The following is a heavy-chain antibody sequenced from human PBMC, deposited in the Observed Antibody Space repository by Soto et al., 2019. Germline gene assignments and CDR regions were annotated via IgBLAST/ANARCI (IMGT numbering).Heavy chain of an antibody. CDR3: ARMYSSGSGWFHP. Sequence: SETLSLTCSVSGYSITAGGYYWSWIRQHPGKGLEWIGSFYSSGSIIYNPSLKSRVSISGDTSRNQFSMTLTSVTAADTALYYCARMYSSGSGWFHPWGQGTLVTVSS. J-gene: IGHJ5*02. D-gene: IGHD3-22*01. CDR1: GYSITAGGYY. CDR2: FYSSGSI. V-gene: IGHV4-31*03.